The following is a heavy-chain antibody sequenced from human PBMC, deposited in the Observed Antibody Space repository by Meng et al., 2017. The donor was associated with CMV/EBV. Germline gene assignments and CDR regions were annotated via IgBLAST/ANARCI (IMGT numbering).Heavy chain of an antibody. D-gene: IGHD6-13*01. Sequence: GESLKISCKGSGYSFTSHWIGWVRQMPGKGPEWMGIIYPADSNTAYSPSFQGQVTISADKSISTAYMELSRLRSDDTAVYYCARDRAAPGWFDPWGQGTLVTVSS. J-gene: IGHJ5*02. CDR3: ARDRAAPGWFDP. CDR1: GYSFTSHW. V-gene: IGHV5-51*01. CDR2: IYPADSNT.